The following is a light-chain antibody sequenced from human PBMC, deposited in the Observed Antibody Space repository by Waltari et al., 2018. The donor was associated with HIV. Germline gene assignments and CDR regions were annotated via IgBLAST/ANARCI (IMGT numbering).Light chain of an antibody. CDR2: EVS. Sequence: QSALTQPPSASGSPGQSVTISCTGTSSDVGGYNYVSWYQQHPGKAPKLMIYEVSKRPSGVPDRFFGSKSGNTASLTVSGLQAEDEADYYCSSYAGSTPLFGGGTKLTVL. V-gene: IGLV2-8*01. CDR1: SSDVGGYNY. J-gene: IGLJ2*01. CDR3: SSYAGSTPL.